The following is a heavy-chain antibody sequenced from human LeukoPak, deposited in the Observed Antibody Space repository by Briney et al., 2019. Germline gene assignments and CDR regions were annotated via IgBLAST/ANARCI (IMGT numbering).Heavy chain of an antibody. V-gene: IGHV4-39*01. CDR2: IYYSGST. CDR1: GGSISSSSHY. CDR3: ARRRGWSVDY. Sequence: SETLSLTCTVSGGSISSSSHYWGWIRQPLGKGLEWIGSIYYSGSTYYNPSLKSRVTISVDTSKNQFSLKLSSVTAADTAVYYCARRRGWSVDYWGQGTLVTVSS. J-gene: IGHJ4*02. D-gene: IGHD6-19*01.